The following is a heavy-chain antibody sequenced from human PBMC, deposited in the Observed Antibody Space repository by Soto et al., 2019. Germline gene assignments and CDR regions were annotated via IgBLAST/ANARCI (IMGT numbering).Heavy chain of an antibody. V-gene: IGHV1-18*01. CDR3: ARAGQYYDSSGYAN. CDR1: GYSFGTSG. D-gene: IGHD3-22*01. Sequence: QVKLVQSGTEVKKPGASMKVSCKASGYSFGTSGILWVRQAPGPGLEWMGWSSAYNGNTNYEQNLQDRVTLTTDTSTKTAYLELRSLRSDDTAVYYCARAGQYYDSSGYANWGQGTLVTVSS. CDR2: SSAYNGNT. J-gene: IGHJ4*02.